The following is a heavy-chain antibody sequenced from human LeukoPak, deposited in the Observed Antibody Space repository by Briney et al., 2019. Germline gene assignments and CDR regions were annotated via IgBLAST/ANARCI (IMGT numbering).Heavy chain of an antibody. Sequence: PGGSLGLSCAASGFTFSSYWMSWVRQAPGKGLEWVANIKQDGSEKYYVDSVKGRFTISRDNAKNSLYLQMNSLRAEDTAVYYCARAWWGSGSYKRRSEVGYWGQGTLVTVSS. J-gene: IGHJ4*02. CDR1: GFTFSSYW. CDR3: ARAWWGSGSYKRRSEVGY. CDR2: IKQDGSEK. V-gene: IGHV3-7*01. D-gene: IGHD3-10*01.